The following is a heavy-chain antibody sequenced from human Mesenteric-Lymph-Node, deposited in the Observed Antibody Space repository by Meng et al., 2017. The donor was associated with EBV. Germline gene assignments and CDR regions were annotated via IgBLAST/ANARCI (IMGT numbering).Heavy chain of an antibody. J-gene: IGHJ4*02. V-gene: IGHV1-3*01. CDR1: GYTFTNYA. Sequence: VHLVQSGAEVKEPGASWRISCKASGYTFTNYALEWVRQAPGQRLEWMGWINVGNGNTKYSQKFQGRVTISRDTSAKTAYVEVSSLRSDDTAVYYCARIRGIDSSTDYWGQGTLVTVSS. CDR3: ARIRGIDSSTDY. D-gene: IGHD6-19*01. CDR2: INVGNGNT.